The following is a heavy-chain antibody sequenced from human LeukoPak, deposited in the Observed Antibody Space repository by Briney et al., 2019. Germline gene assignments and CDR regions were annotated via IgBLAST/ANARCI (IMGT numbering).Heavy chain of an antibody. J-gene: IGHJ4*02. CDR1: GFIFSDYA. D-gene: IGHD4-17*01. V-gene: IGHV3-30-3*01. CDR3: AKDGYYNPYGDYVDY. Sequence: PGRSLRLSCAASGFIFSDYAMHWVRQAPGKGLEWVAVISDDGSNKYYADSVKGRFTISRDNSKNTLFLQMNSLRAEDTAVYYCAKDGYYNPYGDYVDYWGQGTLVTVSS. CDR2: ISDDGSNK.